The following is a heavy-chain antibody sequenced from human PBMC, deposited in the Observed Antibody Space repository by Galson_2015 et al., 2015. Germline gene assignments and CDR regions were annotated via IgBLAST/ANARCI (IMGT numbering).Heavy chain of an antibody. D-gene: IGHD6-13*01. CDR3: ARAPREQQLVLAFDY. CDR2: IIPIFGTA. Sequence: SVKVSCKASGGTFSSYAISWVRQAPGQGLEWMGGIIPIFGTANYAQKFQGRVTITADESTSTAYMELSSLRSEDTAVYYCARAPREQQLVLAFDYWGQGTLVTVSS. J-gene: IGHJ4*02. V-gene: IGHV1-69*13. CDR1: GGTFSSYA.